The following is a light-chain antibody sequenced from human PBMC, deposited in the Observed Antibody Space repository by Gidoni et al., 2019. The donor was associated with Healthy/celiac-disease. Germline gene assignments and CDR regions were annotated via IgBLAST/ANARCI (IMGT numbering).Light chain of an antibody. V-gene: IGKV1-27*01. Sequence: DIQLTQSPYSLSASVGDRVTITRRASQGMRNYLAWYQQKPGKVPKLLIYAASTLQSGVPSRFSGSGSGTDFTLTISSLQPEYVATYYCQKYNSAPLTFGGXTKVEIK. CDR2: AAS. CDR1: QGMRNY. J-gene: IGKJ4*01. CDR3: QKYNSAPLT.